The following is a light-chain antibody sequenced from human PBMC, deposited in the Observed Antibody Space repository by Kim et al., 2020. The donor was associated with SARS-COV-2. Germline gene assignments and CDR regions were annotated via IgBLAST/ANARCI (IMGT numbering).Light chain of an antibody. CDR3: QQRSNWGLT. CDR1: QSVSSY. Sequence: EIVLTQSPATQSLSPGERATLSCRASQSVSSYLAWYQQKPGQAPRLLIYDASNRATGIPARFSGSGSGTDFTLTISSLEPEDFAVYYCQQRSNWGLTFGGGTKVDIK. V-gene: IGKV3-11*01. CDR2: DAS. J-gene: IGKJ4*01.